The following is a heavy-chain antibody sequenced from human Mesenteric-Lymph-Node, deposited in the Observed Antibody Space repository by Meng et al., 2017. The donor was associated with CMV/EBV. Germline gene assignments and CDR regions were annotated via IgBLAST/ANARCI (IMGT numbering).Heavy chain of an antibody. Sequence: YTCIGHYIHWVRQAPGQGLEWMGIINPSGGTTTYAQKFQDRVTMTRDTSTSTVYMELSSLRSEDTAVYYCARDPIDLAAFGHNWFDPWGQGTLVTVSS. J-gene: IGHJ5*02. CDR2: INPSGGTT. D-gene: IGHD6-13*01. V-gene: IGHV1-46*01. CDR1: YTCIGHY. CDR3: ARDPIDLAAFGHNWFDP.